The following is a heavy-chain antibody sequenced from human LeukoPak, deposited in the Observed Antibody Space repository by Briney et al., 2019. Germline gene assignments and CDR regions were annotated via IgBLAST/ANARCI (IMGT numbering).Heavy chain of an antibody. V-gene: IGHV4-34*01. CDR3: ARGVLGPYYFDL. J-gene: IGHJ2*01. Sequence: SETLSLTCAVYGGTFRGYYWSWIRQPPGRGLEWIGEIHYTGATNYKPSLKSRVTISGDPSKNQVSLRVYSVTAADTAVYYCARGVLGPYYFDLWGRGTLVTVSS. CDR2: IHYTGAT. D-gene: IGHD7-27*01. CDR1: GGTFRGYY.